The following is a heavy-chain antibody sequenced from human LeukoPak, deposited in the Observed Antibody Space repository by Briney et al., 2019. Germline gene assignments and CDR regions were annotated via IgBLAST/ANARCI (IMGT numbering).Heavy chain of an antibody. Sequence: ASVKVSCKASGGTFSSYAISWVRQATGQGLEWMGWMNPNSGNTGYAQKFQGRVTITRNTSISTAYMEVSSLRSEDTAVYYCARGRWDETLDYDFWSRGPEYYYMDVWGKGTTVTVSS. CDR1: GGTFSSYA. V-gene: IGHV1-8*03. D-gene: IGHD3-3*01. J-gene: IGHJ6*03. CDR3: ARGRWDETLDYDFWSRGPEYYYMDV. CDR2: MNPNSGNT.